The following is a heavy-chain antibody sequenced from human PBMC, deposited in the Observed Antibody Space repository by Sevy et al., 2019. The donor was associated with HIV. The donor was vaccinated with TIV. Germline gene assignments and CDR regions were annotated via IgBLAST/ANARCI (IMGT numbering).Heavy chain of an antibody. J-gene: IGHJ6*02. CDR3: ARRPDFGVIIPTGVLDV. CDR1: GFTFGTHA. V-gene: IGHV3-23*01. D-gene: IGHD3-3*01. Sequence: RGSLRLSCAGSGFTFGTHAMTWVRQAPGKGLQWVSVISDSGRSTYYADSVQGRVTISRDNSKNTMHLHMNSLRVEDTATYYCARRPDFGVIIPTGVLDVWGQGTTVTVSS. CDR2: ISDSGRST.